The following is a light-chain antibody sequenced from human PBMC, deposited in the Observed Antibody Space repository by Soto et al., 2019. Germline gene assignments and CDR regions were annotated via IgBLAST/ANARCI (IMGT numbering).Light chain of an antibody. J-gene: IGLJ2*01. CDR2: GNS. V-gene: IGLV1-40*01. Sequence: QSVLTQPPSVSGAPGQRVTISCTGSSSNIGAGYDVHWYQQLPGTAPKLLIYGNSNRPSGVPDRLSGSKSGTSASLAITGRQAEDEADDYCQADDSSLSAVVFGGGTKRTV. CDR1: SSNIGAGYD. CDR3: QADDSSLSAVV.